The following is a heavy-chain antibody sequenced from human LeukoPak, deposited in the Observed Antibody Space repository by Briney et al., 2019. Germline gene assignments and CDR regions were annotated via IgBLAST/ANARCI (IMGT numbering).Heavy chain of an antibody. J-gene: IGHJ4*02. Sequence: PGGSLRLSCAASGFTFNSYSMNWVRQAPGKGLEWVSYISSSGSTIYYADSVKGRFTISRDNAKNSLYLQMNSLRAEDTAVYYCARGGDYGSYYFDYWGQGTLVTVSS. CDR2: ISSSGSTI. CDR3: ARGGDYGSYYFDY. CDR1: GFTFNSYS. V-gene: IGHV3-48*04. D-gene: IGHD4-17*01.